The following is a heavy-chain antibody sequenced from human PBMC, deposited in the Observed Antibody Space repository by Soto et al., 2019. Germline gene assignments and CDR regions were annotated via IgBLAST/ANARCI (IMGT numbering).Heavy chain of an antibody. CDR3: AREERTQEWVKIDY. V-gene: IGHV3-30-3*01. CDR2: ISDDGSET. D-gene: IGHD2-21*01. CDR1: GFNFSSYA. J-gene: IGHJ4*02. Sequence: QMQLVESGGSVVQPGRSLRLSCAVSGFNFSSYAMHWVRQAPGKGLEWVAVISDDGSETYYAESVKGRFTISRDNFKNTLCLQMNSLRTEDTAIYYCAREERTQEWVKIDYWGQGTLVTASS.